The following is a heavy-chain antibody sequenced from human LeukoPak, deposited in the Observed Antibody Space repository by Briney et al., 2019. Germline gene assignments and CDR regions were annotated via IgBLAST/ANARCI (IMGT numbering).Heavy chain of an antibody. V-gene: IGHV3-30*03. J-gene: IGHJ4*02. Sequence: GGSLRLSCAASGFTFSNYGMHWVRQAPGKGLEWVAIISYDGSNKYYADSVKGRFTISRDNSKNTLYLQMNSLRTEDTAVYYCARSDYFDYWGQGALVTVSS. CDR3: ARSDYFDY. CDR1: GFTFSNYG. CDR2: ISYDGSNK.